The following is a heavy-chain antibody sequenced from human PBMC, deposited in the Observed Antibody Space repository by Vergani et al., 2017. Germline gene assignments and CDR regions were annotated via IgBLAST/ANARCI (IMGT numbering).Heavy chain of an antibody. CDR1: GFTFGDYA. J-gene: IGHJ6*03. V-gene: IGHV3-49*04. CDR2: IRSKAYGGTT. D-gene: IGHD2-2*01. Sequence: EVQLVESGGGLVQPGRSLRLSCTASGFTFGDYAMSWVRQAPGKGLEWVGFIRSKAYGGTTEYAASVKGRFTISRDDSKSIAYLQMNSLKTEATAVYYCTREGSTSYYYYMDVWGKGTTVTVSS. CDR3: TREGSTSYYYYMDV.